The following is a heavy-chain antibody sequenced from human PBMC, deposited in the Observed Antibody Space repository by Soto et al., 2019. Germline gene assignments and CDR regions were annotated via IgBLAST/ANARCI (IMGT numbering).Heavy chain of an antibody. CDR3: ARNEGEVAGPIAARPSYYYYYYMDV. V-gene: IGHV3-11*01. J-gene: IGHJ6*03. Sequence: GESLRLSCAASGFTFSDYYMSWIRQAPGKGLEWVSYISSSGSTIYYADSVKGRFTISRDNAKNLLYLQMNSLRAEDTAVYYCARNEGEVAGPIAARPSYYYYYYMDVWGKGTTVTVSS. CDR1: GFTFSDYY. CDR2: ISSSGSTI. D-gene: IGHD6-6*01.